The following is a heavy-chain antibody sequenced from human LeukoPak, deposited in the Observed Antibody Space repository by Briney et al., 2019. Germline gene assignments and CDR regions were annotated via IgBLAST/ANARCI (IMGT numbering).Heavy chain of an antibody. D-gene: IGHD2-2*01. CDR1: GESFSGYF. CDR3: ARRRGSNDAFDI. CDR2: IYYSGST. J-gene: IGHJ3*02. V-gene: IGHV4-34*01. Sequence: SETLSLTCAVYGESFSGYFWNWIRQPPGKGLEWIGSIYYSGSTYYNPSLKSRVTISVDTSKNQFSLKLSSVTAADTAVYYCARRRGSNDAFDIWGQGTMVTVSS.